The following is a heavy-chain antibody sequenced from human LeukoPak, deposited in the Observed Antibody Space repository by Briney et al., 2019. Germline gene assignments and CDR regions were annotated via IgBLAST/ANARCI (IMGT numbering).Heavy chain of an antibody. Sequence: SETLSLTCAVSGYSISSGYYWGWIRQPPGKGLEWIGSIYHSGSTYYNPSLKSRVTISVDTSKNQFSLKLSSVTAADTAVYYCARCSSPSVRLIDYWGQGTLVTVSS. J-gene: IGHJ4*02. V-gene: IGHV4-38-2*01. D-gene: IGHD6-6*01. CDR1: GYSISSGYY. CDR2: IYHSGST. CDR3: ARCSSPSVRLIDY.